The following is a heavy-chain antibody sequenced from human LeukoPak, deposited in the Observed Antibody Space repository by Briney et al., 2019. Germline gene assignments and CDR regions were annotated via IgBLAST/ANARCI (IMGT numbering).Heavy chain of an antibody. V-gene: IGHV1-2*02. D-gene: IGHD2-2*01. CDR1: GYTFTGYY. CDR3: ARARYCSSTSCYPGGY. J-gene: IGHJ4*02. Sequence: GASVKVSCKASGYTFTGYYMHWVRQAPGQGLEWMGWSNPNSGGTNYAQKFQGRVTMTRDTSISTAYMELSRLRSDDTAVYYCARARYCSSTSCYPGGYWGQGTLVTVSS. CDR2: SNPNSGGT.